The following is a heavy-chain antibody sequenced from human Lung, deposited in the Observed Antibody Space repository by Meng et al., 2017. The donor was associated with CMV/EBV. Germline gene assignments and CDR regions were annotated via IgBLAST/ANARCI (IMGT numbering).Heavy chain of an antibody. Sequence: CKVSGYTLTELSIHWVRQAPGKGLEWMGGFDPIDGDTEYTQKLQGRVTMTEDTSTNTAYMDLNSLRSDDTAVYYCATSMDGDYVSLRHWGQGTLVTVSS. CDR2: FDPIDGDT. D-gene: IGHD4-17*01. V-gene: IGHV1-24*01. CDR1: GYTLTELS. CDR3: ATSMDGDYVSLRH. J-gene: IGHJ1*01.